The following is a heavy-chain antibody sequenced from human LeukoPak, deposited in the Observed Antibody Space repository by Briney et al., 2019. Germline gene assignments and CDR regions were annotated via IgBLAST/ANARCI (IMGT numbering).Heavy chain of an antibody. CDR2: ISGSGGST. CDR1: GFTFSSYA. J-gene: IGHJ4*02. V-gene: IGHV3-23*01. CDR3: AKAPRKHCSSTSCYSYYFDY. Sequence: GGSLRLSCAASGFTFSSYAMSWVRQAPGKGLEWVSAISGSGGSTYYADSVKGRFTISRDNSKNTLYLQMNSLRAEDTAVYYCAKAPRKHCSSTSCYSYYFDYWGQGTLVTVSS. D-gene: IGHD2-2*01.